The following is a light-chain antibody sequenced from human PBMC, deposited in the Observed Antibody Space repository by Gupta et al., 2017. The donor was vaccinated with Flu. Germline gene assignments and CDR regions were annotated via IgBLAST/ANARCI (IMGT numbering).Light chain of an antibody. J-gene: IGLJ2*01. CDR3: QAWDSTTVL. Sequence: SPGQTASITCSGDKLGEHFTSWYQQRPGQYPALVIYKDSRRPAGIPERFSGSNSGNTATLTIRGTQAMDEDDYYCQAWDSTTVLFGGGTKLTVL. CDR1: KLGEHF. CDR2: KDS. V-gene: IGLV3-1*01.